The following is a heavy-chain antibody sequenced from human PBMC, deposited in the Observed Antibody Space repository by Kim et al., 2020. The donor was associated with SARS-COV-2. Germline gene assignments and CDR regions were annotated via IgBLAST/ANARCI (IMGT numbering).Heavy chain of an antibody. CDR2: INHSGST. CDR1: GGSFSGYY. CDR3: ARVVVAARRVYYGMDV. V-gene: IGHV4-34*01. J-gene: IGHJ6*02. D-gene: IGHD2-15*01. Sequence: SETLSLTCAVYGGSFSGYYWSWIRQPPGKGLEWIGEINHSGSTNYNPSLKSRVTISVDTSKNQFSLKLSSVTAADTAVYYCARVVVAARRVYYGMDVWGQGTTVTVSS.